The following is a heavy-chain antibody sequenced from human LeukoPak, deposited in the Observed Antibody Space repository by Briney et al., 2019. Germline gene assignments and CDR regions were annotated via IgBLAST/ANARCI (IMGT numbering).Heavy chain of an antibody. Sequence: GGSLRLSCAASGFTFSSYAMHWVRQAPGRGLEWVSVIWYDGSHLYYADSVKGRFTISRDNSKNTLYLQMNSLRAEDTAVYYCAREQSRIAAAGYYYYYGMDVWGQGTTVTVSS. D-gene: IGHD6-13*01. CDR3: AREQSRIAAAGYYYYYGMDV. V-gene: IGHV3-33*01. J-gene: IGHJ6*02. CDR1: GFTFSSYA. CDR2: IWYDGSHL.